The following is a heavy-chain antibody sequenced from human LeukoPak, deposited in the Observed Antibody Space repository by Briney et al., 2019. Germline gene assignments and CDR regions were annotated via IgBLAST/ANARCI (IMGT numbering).Heavy chain of an antibody. V-gene: IGHV4-4*07. D-gene: IGHD3-16*02. Sequence: SETLSLTCTVSGGSISSYYWSWIRQPAGKGLEWIGRIYTSGSTNYNPSLKSRVTMSVDTSKNQFSLKLSSVTAADTAVYYCARATRGDYVWGSYRPQYYFDYWGQGTLVTVSS. CDR3: ARATRGDYVWGSYRPQYYFDY. CDR1: GGSISSYY. J-gene: IGHJ4*02. CDR2: IYTSGST.